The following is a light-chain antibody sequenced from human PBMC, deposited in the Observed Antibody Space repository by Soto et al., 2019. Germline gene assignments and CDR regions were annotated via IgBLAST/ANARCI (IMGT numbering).Light chain of an antibody. CDR1: GSDVGGYNY. CDR2: EVS. V-gene: IGLV2-14*03. Sequence: QSVLTQPASVSGSPGQSITISCTGTGSDVGGYNYVSWYQQRPGKAPKLLIYEVSHRPSGVSNRFSGSKSGNTASLTISWLQAEDEADYYCCSYAHTSRVFGGGTKLTVL. J-gene: IGLJ3*02. CDR3: CSYAHTSRV.